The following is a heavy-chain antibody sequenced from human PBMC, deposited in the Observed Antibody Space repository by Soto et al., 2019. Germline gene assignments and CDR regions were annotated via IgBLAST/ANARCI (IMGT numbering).Heavy chain of an antibody. V-gene: IGHV1-69*12. CDR3: AGDEGEYQLQYGMDV. J-gene: IGHJ6*02. CDR1: GGTFSSYA. Sequence: QVQLVQSGAEVKKPGSSVKVSCKASGGTFSSYAISWVRQAPGQGLEWMGGIIPIFGTPNYAQKFQGRVTFTGDESTSTAYMELSSLSSEDTAVYYCAGDEGEYQLQYGMDVWGQGATVTVSS. CDR2: IIPIFGTP. D-gene: IGHD2-2*01.